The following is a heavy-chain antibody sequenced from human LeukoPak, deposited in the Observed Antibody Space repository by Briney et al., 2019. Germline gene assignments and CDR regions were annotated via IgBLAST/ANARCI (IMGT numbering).Heavy chain of an antibody. D-gene: IGHD3-9*01. CDR2: INPNSGGT. J-gene: IGHJ4*02. V-gene: IGHV1-2*02. Sequence: ASVKVSCKASGYTFTDYYMHWVRQAPGQGLEWMGWINPNSGGTNYAQKFQGRVTMTRDTSISTAYMELSRLRSDDTAVYYCARDETYYDILTGYYNGFWCDYWGQGTLVTVSS. CDR1: GYTFTDYY. CDR3: ARDETYYDILTGYYNGFWCDY.